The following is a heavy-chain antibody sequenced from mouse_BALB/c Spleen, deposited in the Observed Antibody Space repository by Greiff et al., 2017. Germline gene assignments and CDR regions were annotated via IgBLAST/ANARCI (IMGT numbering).Heavy chain of an antibody. V-gene: IGHV3-2*02. CDR2: ISYSGST. D-gene: IGHD1-1*01. J-gene: IGHJ4*01. CDR1: GYSITSDYA. CDR3: ASHSYYYGRDAMDY. Sequence: VQLQQSGPGLVKPSQSLSLTCTVTGYSITSDYAWNWIRQFPGNKLEWMGYISYSGSTSYNPSLKSRISITRDTSKNQFFLQLNSVTTEDTATYYCASHSYYYGRDAMDYWGQGTSVTVSS.